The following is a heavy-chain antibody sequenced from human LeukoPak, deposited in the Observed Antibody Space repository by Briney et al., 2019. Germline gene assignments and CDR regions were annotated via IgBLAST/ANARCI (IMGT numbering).Heavy chain of an antibody. J-gene: IGHJ6*03. CDR1: GFTLAELS. D-gene: IGHD2-2*01. CDR2: INRKDGGT. CDR3: ATGVFCATTTCPGYQHFYYFMDV. V-gene: IGHV1-24*01. Sequence: ASVKVSCKVSGFTLAELSMHWGRQSPGKGLEWGGGINRKDGGTIFAQRLRGRVMLTEDTSTSTAYMELSSLSVEDTAVYYCATGVFCATTTCPGYQHFYYFMDVWGEGTTVIVSS.